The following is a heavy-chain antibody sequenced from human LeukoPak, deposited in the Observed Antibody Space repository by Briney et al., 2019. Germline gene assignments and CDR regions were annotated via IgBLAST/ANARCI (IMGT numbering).Heavy chain of an antibody. J-gene: IGHJ4*02. CDR3: ARVPPSY. V-gene: IGHV3-21*01. Sequence: GGSLRLSCAASGFTFSRYTMKWVRQSPGKGLEYASSISSDSSSMYYADSVKGRFTISRDNAKNSVYLQINSLRAEDTAIYYCARVPPSYWGQGTQVTVSS. CDR1: GFTFSRYT. CDR2: ISSDSSSM.